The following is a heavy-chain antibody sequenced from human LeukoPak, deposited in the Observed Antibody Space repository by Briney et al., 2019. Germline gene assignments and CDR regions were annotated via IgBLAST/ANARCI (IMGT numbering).Heavy chain of an antibody. CDR2: INHSGTT. CDR1: GGSVNGYY. J-gene: IGHJ4*02. V-gene: IGHV4-34*01. D-gene: IGHD3-3*01. CDR3: ARVPLRFLEPFDY. Sequence: SETLSLTCSVYGGSVNGYYWSWIRQPPGKGLEWIGEINHSGTTNYNPSLKGRVTMSLDTSKNQFSLRLNSVTAADTAVYYCARVPLRFLEPFDYWGQGTQVTVSS.